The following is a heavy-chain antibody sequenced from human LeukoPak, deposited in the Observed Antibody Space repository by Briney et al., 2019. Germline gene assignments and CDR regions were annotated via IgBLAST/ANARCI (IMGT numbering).Heavy chain of an antibody. J-gene: IGHJ4*02. CDR3: ARDRGASDFWSGPDY. V-gene: IGHV3-33*01. Sequence: GGSLRPSCAASGFTFSSYGMHWVRQAPGKGLEWVAVIWYDGSNKYYADSVKGRFTISRDNSKNTLYLQMNSLRAEDTAVYYCARDRGASDFWSGPDYWGQGTLVTVSS. CDR2: IWYDGSNK. CDR1: GFTFSSYG. D-gene: IGHD3-3*01.